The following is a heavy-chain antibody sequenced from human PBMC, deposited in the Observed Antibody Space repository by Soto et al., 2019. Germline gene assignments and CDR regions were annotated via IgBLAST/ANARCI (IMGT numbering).Heavy chain of an antibody. V-gene: IGHV4-34*01. D-gene: IGHD5-12*01. CDR3: ARQARTEWQRDFFYYYYKDV. CDR1: GGSFSGYY. Sequence: SETLSLTCAVYGGSFSGYYWSWIRQPPGKGLEWIGEINHSGSTNYNPSLKSRVTISVDTSKNQFSLKLSSVTAADTAVYYCARQARTEWQRDFFYYYYKDVWSKGTTVTVSS. J-gene: IGHJ6*03. CDR2: INHSGST.